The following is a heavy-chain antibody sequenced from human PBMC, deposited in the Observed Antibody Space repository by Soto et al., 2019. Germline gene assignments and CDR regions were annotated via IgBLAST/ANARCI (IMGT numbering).Heavy chain of an antibody. V-gene: IGHV4-39*01. J-gene: IGHJ4*02. CDR2: IYYSGTT. CDR3: ARHSGYEDY. Sequence: SETLSLTCTVSGGSISSSSYYWGWIRQPPGKGLEWIGSIYYSGTTYYNPSLKSRVTISIDTSKNQFSLNLSSVTAADTAVYYCARHSGYEDYWGQGTLVTVSS. D-gene: IGHD5-12*01. CDR1: GGSISSSSYY.